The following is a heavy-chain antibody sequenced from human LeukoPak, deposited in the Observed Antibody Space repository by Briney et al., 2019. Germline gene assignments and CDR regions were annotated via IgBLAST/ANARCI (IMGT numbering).Heavy chain of an antibody. Sequence: GASVKVSCKASGYTFTGYYMHWVRQAPGQGLEWMGWINPNSGGTNYAQKFQGRVTMTRDTSISTAYMELSRLRSDDTAVYYCARDRTTGYSSSWYNYYYYYYYMDVWGKGTTVTVSS. V-gene: IGHV1-2*02. D-gene: IGHD6-13*01. CDR1: GYTFTGYY. J-gene: IGHJ6*03. CDR3: ARDRTTGYSSSWYNYYYYYYYMDV. CDR2: INPNSGGT.